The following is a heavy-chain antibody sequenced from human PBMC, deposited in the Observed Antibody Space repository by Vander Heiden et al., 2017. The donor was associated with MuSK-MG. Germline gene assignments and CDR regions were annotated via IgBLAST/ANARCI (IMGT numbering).Heavy chain of an antibody. CDR2: ISYDGSNK. CDR1: GFTFSSYA. CDR3: ARVGGYSYAHDY. V-gene: IGHV3-30-3*01. D-gene: IGHD5-18*01. Sequence: QVQLVESGGGVVQPGRSLRLSCAASGFTFSSYAMHWVRQAPGKGLEWVAVISYDGSNKYYADSVKGRFTISRDNSKNTLYLQMNSLRAEDTAVYYCARVGGYSYAHDYWGQGTLVTVSS. J-gene: IGHJ4*02.